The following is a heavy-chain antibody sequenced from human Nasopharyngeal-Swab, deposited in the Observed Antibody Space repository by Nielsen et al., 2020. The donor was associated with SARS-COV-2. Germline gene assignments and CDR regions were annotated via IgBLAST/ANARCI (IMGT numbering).Heavy chain of an antibody. Sequence: SETLSLTCTVSGGSISSSSYYWGWIRQPPGKGLEWIGSIYYSGSTYYNPSLKSRVTMSVDTSNNQFSLRLNSVTAADTAVYFCASTTRYRFDYWGQGTLVSVSS. CDR1: GGSISSSSYY. J-gene: IGHJ4*02. D-gene: IGHD4-17*01. CDR2: IYYSGST. CDR3: ASTTRYRFDY. V-gene: IGHV4-39*07.